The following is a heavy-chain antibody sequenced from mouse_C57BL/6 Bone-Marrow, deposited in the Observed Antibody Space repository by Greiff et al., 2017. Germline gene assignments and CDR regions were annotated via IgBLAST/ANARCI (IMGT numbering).Heavy chain of an antibody. CDR3: ARGQGCSPDY. CDR1: GFTFSSYA. CDR2: ISDGGSYT. Sequence: EVKLVESGGGLVKPGGSLKLSCAASGFTFSSYAMSWVRQTPEKRLEWVATISDGGSYTYYPDNVKGRFTISRDNAKNNLSLQISHLKSEDTAIYYCARGQGCSPDYWGQGTTLTVSS. V-gene: IGHV5-4*03. D-gene: IGHD3-3*01. J-gene: IGHJ2*01.